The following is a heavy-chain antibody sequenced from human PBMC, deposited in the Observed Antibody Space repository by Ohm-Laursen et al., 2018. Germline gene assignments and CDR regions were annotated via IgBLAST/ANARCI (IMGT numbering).Heavy chain of an antibody. CDR3: ATRCVFSGSYTCFEY. V-gene: IGHV3-23*01. CDR2: ISGSGDRT. D-gene: IGHD1-26*01. CDR1: GFTFSNFA. Sequence: SLRLSCAASGFTFSNFAMSWVRQPPGKGLEWASAISGSGDRTYYADSVKGRFTISTDNSKNTLYLQVNSLRAEDTAVYYCATRCVFSGSYTCFEYWGQGTLVTVSS. J-gene: IGHJ4*02.